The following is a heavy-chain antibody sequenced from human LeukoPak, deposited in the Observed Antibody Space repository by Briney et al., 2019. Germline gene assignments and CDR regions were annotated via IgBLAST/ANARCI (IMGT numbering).Heavy chain of an antibody. CDR2: ISSNGGST. D-gene: IGHD3-3*01. CDR1: GFTFSSYA. V-gene: IGHV3-64*01. CDR3: AREVGVTIFDY. J-gene: IGHJ4*02. Sequence: GGSLGLSCAASGFTFSSYAMHWVRQAPGKGLEYVSAISSNGGSTYYANSVKGRFTISRDNSKNTLYLQMGSLRAEDMAVYYCAREVGVTIFDYWGQGTLVTVSS.